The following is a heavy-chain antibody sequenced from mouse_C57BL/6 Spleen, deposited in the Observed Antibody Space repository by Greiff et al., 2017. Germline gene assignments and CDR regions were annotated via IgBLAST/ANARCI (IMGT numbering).Heavy chain of an antibody. J-gene: IGHJ2*01. D-gene: IGHD1-2*01. CDR2: IDPSDSET. CDR1: GYTFTSYW. CDR3: ASEGITTAFDY. V-gene: IGHV1-52*01. Sequence: QVQLQQPGAELVRPGSSVKLSCKASGYTFTSYWMHWVKQRPIQGLEWIGNIDPSDSETHYNQKFKDKATLTVDKSSSTAYMQLSSLTSEDSAVCYCASEGITTAFDYWGQGTTLTVSS.